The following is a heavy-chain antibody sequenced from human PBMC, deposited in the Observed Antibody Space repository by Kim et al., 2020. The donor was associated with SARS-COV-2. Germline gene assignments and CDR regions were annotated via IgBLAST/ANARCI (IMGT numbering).Heavy chain of an antibody. CDR2: IDTTGSTK. CDR3: GRETGKIPGDPALDR. D-gene: IGHD1-1*01. J-gene: IGHJ5*02. Sequence: GGSLRLSCGASGFTFSRSEMSWVRQAPGKGLEWVAYIDTTGSTKHYSESASGRFTISRDNAKNLLYLQMNSLRVEDTAFYYCGRETGKIPGDPALDRWGQGTLVSVSS. CDR1: GFTFSRSE. V-gene: IGHV3-48*03.